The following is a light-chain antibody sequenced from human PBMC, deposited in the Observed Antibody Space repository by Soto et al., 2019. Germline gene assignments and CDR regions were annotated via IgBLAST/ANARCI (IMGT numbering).Light chain of an antibody. V-gene: IGKV3-20*01. Sequence: ETVLTQSPGTLSLSPGERATLSCRASQSVKNDYLAWYQQRPGLAPRLLIFGASGRATGIPDRFSGSGSGTDFTLTISSLQPEDFATYYCQQSYSTPRITFGQGTKVDIK. CDR2: GAS. CDR3: QQSYSTPRIT. CDR1: QSVKNDY. J-gene: IGKJ1*01.